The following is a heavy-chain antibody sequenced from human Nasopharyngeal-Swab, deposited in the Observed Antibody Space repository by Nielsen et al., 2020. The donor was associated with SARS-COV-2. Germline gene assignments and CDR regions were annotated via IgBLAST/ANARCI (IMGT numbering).Heavy chain of an antibody. J-gene: IGHJ6*02. Sequence: ESLKISCSASGFTVSSNYMSWVRQAPGKGLEWVSVIYSGGSTYYADSVKGRFTISRDNSKNTLYLQMNSLRAEDTAVYYCARDGAAFSKYYYNSSGPTRPYGMDVWGQGTTVTVSS. D-gene: IGHD3-22*01. CDR1: GFTVSSNY. CDR2: IYSGGST. V-gene: IGHV3-53*01. CDR3: ARDGAAFSKYYYNSSGPTRPYGMDV.